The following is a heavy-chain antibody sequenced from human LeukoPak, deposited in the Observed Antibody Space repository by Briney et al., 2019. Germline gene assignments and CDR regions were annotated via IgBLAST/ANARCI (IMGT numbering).Heavy chain of an antibody. CDR3: ARGCSGGSCFGDFDY. CDR2: ISSRSSTI. J-gene: IGHJ4*02. V-gene: IGHV3-48*02. Sequence: GGSLRLSCVASGFTLSSYGMNWVRQAPGKGLEWISYISSRSSTIYYADSVKGRFTISRDNAKNSLYLQMNSLRDEDTAVYYCARGCSGGSCFGDFDYWGQGTLAPSRQ. D-gene: IGHD2-15*01. CDR1: GFTLSSYG.